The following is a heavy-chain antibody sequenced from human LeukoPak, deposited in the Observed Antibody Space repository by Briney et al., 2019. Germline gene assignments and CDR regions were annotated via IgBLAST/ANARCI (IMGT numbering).Heavy chain of an antibody. CDR3: AKDGPEWSYIAGAGTLDY. V-gene: IGHV3-30*02. CDR2: IRYDGSNK. D-gene: IGHD6-13*01. Sequence: GGSLRLSCAASGFTFSSYGMHWVRQAPGKGLEWVAFIRYDGSNKYYADSVKGRFTISRDNSKNTLYLQMNSLRAEDTAVYYCAKDGPEWSYIAGAGTLDYWGQGTLVTVSS. CDR1: GFTFSSYG. J-gene: IGHJ4*02.